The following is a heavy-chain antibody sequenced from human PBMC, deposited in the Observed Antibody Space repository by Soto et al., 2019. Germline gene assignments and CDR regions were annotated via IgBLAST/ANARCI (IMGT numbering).Heavy chain of an antibody. J-gene: IGHJ6*03. CDR3: AGTTSLQWYYMDV. D-gene: IGHD1-7*01. CDR1: GFTLSSYN. CDR2: ISGSSDTI. V-gene: IGHV3-48*02. Sequence: PGGSLRLSCAASGFTLSSYNMNWVRQAPGKGLEWVSYISGSSDTIYYADSVKGRFTISRDNAKNSLYLQMDSLRDEDTAVYYCAGTTSLQWYYMDVWGKGTTVTVSS.